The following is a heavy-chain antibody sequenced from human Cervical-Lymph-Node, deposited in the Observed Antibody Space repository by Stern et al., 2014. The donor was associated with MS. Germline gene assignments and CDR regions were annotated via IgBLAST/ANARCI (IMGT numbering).Heavy chain of an antibody. CDR2: IKTLFGTA. Sequence: VQLVESGAEVKRPGSSVKVSCKASGGSLSTLDISWVRQAPGQGLGWVGEIKTLFGTANYAQKFKGRVTITADESTSTVYMELSSLKSEDTAIYFCARHQAGIAANWGQGTLVTVTS. V-gene: IGHV1-69*01. D-gene: IGHD6-13*01. CDR1: GGSLSTLD. J-gene: IGHJ4*02. CDR3: ARHQAGIAAN.